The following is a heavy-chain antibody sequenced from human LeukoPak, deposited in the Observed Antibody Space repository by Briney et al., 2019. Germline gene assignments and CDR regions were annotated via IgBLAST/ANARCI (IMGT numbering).Heavy chain of an antibody. CDR1: GYTFTSYH. J-gene: IGHJ6*03. D-gene: IGHD2-15*01. CDR2: INPSGGSR. Sequence: ASVKVSCKASGYTFTSYHMHWVRQAPGQGLEWMGIINPSGGSRTYAQNFQGRVTMTRDMSTSTVYMELSSLRSEDTAVYHCARGCSGDTCYNWAGHYMDVWGKGTTVTVSS. CDR3: ARGCSGDTCYNWAGHYMDV. V-gene: IGHV1-46*01.